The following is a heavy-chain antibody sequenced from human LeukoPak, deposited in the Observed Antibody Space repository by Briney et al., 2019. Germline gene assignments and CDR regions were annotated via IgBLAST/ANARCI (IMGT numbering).Heavy chain of an antibody. D-gene: IGHD6-13*01. J-gene: IGHJ4*02. Sequence: GASVKVSCKASGYTFTGYYMHWVRQAPGQGLEWMGWINPNSGGTNYAQKFQGRVTMTTDTSTSTAYMELRSLRSDDTAVYYCASRIAAAGTPFDCWGQGTLVTVSS. CDR3: ASRIAAAGTPFDC. CDR1: GYTFTGYY. V-gene: IGHV1-2*02. CDR2: INPNSGGT.